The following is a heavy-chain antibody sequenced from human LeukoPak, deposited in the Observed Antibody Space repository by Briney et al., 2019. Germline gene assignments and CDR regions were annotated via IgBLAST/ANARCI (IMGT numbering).Heavy chain of an antibody. D-gene: IGHD3-3*01. CDR1: GGSISSGGYY. J-gene: IGHJ6*03. CDR3: ARSKVFGVVDSYYYYYYMDV. CDR2: IYHSGST. Sequence: SLTLSLTCTVSGGSISSGGYYWSWIRQPPGKGLEWIGYIYHSGSTYYNPSLKSRVTISVDRSKNQFSLKLSSVTAADTAVYYCARSKVFGVVDSYYYYYYMDVWGKGTTVTVSS. V-gene: IGHV4-30-2*01.